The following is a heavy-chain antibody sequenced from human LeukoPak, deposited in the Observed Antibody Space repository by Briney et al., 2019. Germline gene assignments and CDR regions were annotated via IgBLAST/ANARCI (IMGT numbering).Heavy chain of an antibody. Sequence: SETLSLTCTVSADSISSYYWSWIRQPPGKGLEWIGDVYYSGSTNYNPSLKSRVTISVDTSKNQFSLRLSSVTAADTAVYFCARNYYNILTGYYADVFDIWGQGTMVTVSS. CDR2: VYYSGST. CDR3: ARNYYNILTGYYADVFDI. CDR1: ADSISSYY. J-gene: IGHJ3*02. V-gene: IGHV4-59*01. D-gene: IGHD3-9*01.